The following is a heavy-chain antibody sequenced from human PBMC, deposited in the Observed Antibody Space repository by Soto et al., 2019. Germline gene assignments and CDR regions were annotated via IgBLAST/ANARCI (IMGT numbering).Heavy chain of an antibody. CDR3: AMVDVYVTASPQDF. CDR2: INAYNGNT. D-gene: IGHD3-16*01. J-gene: IGHJ6*02. CDR1: GYRFTSYG. V-gene: IGHV1-18*01. Sequence: QVQLVQSGAEVKNRGASVKVSCKAFGYRFTSYGIGWARQAPGQGLEWMGWINAYNGNTNYAQNLQGRVTLATNKSTSTAYMELRSLRSNDTAVYYCAMVDVYVTASPQDFWGRGTTVTVSS.